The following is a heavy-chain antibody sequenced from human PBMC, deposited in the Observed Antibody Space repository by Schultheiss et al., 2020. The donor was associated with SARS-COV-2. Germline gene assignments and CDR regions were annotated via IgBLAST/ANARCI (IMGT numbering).Heavy chain of an antibody. J-gene: IGHJ6*03. Sequence: GGSLRLSCAASGFTFSSNYMSWVRQTPGKGLEWVAVIWYDGSNKYYADSVKGRFTISRDNSKNTLYLQMNSLRAEDTAVYYCAKGGGSYSYYYYYMDVWGKGTTVTVAS. CDR1: GFTFSSNY. CDR2: IWYDGSNK. V-gene: IGHV3-30*02. CDR3: AKGGGSYSYYYYYMDV. D-gene: IGHD1-26*01.